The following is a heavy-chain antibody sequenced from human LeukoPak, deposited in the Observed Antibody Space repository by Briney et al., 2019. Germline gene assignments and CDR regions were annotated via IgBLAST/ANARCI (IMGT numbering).Heavy chain of an antibody. J-gene: IGHJ4*02. D-gene: IGHD6-13*01. Sequence: GESLKISCKGSGYSFTGYWIGWVRQMPGKGLEWMGIIYPGDSDTRYSPSFQGQVTISADKSISTAYLQWSSLKASDTAMYYCARQSSSWFQNTPYYFDYWGQGTLVTVSS. CDR3: ARQSSSWFQNTPYYFDY. CDR1: GYSFTGYW. V-gene: IGHV5-51*01. CDR2: IYPGDSDT.